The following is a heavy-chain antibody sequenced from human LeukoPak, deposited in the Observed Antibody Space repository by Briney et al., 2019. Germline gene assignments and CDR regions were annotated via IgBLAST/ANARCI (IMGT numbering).Heavy chain of an antibody. D-gene: IGHD3-16*01. V-gene: IGHV4-39*07. CDR1: GTSVSSSSYS. CDR3: AREVMRYQHMNWFDP. J-gene: IGHJ5*02. CDR2: IYYSGST. Sequence: KPSETLSLTCIVSGTSVSSSSYSWGWIRQPPGKGLEWIGNIYYSGSTYYNPSLKSRVSLSVDTSKNHFSLKLSSVTAADTAVYYRAREVMRYQHMNWFDPWGQGTLVTVSS.